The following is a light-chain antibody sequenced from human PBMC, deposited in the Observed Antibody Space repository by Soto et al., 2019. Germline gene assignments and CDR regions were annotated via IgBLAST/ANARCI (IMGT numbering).Light chain of an antibody. Sequence: IVMTQSPDSLAVSLGETATINCKSSQSLLYGSNNNNYLAWYQQKPGQPPKLLITGAYTRGSGVPDRFSGSGSGTDFSLTITSLPAEDVAVYSCQQYDSHPITFGQGTRLEI. CDR3: QQYDSHPIT. J-gene: IGKJ5*01. V-gene: IGKV4-1*01. CDR2: GAY. CDR1: QSLLYGSNNNNY.